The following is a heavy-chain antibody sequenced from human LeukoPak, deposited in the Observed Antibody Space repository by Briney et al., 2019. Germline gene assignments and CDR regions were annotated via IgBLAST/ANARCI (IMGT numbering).Heavy chain of an antibody. D-gene: IGHD1-20*01. Sequence: TGGTLRLSCAASGFTFSSYGMSWVRQAPGKGLEWVSAISGSGGGTYYADFVKGRFTISRDDSKNTLYLQMNSLRADDTAVYYCAKADISGTTRWFDPWGQGTLVTVSS. J-gene: IGHJ5*02. CDR3: AKADISGTTRWFDP. CDR2: ISGSGGGT. CDR1: GFTFSSYG. V-gene: IGHV3-23*01.